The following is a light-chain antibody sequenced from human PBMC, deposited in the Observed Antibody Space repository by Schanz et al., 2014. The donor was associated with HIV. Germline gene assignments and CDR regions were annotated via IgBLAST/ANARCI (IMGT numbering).Light chain of an antibody. CDR3: QSYDNNLSGWV. CDR2: KND. V-gene: IGLV1-47*01. CDR1: RSTIGGRS. J-gene: IGLJ3*02. Sequence: QSVLTQPPSASGTPGQRVTISCSGSRSTIGGRSVEWYQHLPGTAPRLLIHKNDQRPSGVPDRFSGSKSGASASLAISGLRSDDEADYYCQSYDNNLSGWVFGGGTKLTVL.